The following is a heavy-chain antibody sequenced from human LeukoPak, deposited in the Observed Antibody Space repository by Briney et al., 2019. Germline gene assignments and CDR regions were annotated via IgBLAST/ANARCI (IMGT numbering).Heavy chain of an antibody. CDR1: GFTFSNYR. V-gene: IGHV3-48*02. Sequence: GGSLRLSCAASGFTFSNYRMNWVRQAPGKGLEWVSYITTDSGTTYYADSVKGRFTISRDNAKNSLYLQMNSLRDEDTAVYYCASRDYFDYWGQGTLVTVSS. CDR2: ITTDSGTT. CDR3: ASRDYFDY. J-gene: IGHJ4*02.